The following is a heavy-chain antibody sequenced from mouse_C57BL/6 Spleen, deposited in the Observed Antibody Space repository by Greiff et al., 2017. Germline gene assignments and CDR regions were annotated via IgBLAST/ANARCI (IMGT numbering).Heavy chain of an antibody. CDR2: IDPEDGDT. CDR3: TADGYYGY. J-gene: IGHJ2*01. V-gene: IGHV14-1*01. CDR1: GFTFKDYC. D-gene: IGHD2-3*01. Sequence: EVKLEESGAELVRPGASVKLSCTASGFTFKDYCMHWVKQRPEQGLEWIGRIDPEDGDTEYAAKFQGKATMTADTSSNTAYLQVSSLSSEDTAVYYCTADGYYGYWGQGTTLTVSS.